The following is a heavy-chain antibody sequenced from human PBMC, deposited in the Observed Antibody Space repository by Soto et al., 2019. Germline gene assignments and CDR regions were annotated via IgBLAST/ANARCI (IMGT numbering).Heavy chain of an antibody. Sequence: GASVKVSCKASGGTFSSYAISWVRQAPGQGLEWMGGIIPIFGTANYAQKFQGRVTITADESTSTAYMELSSLRSEDTAVYYCASLVAARVTQFYYYYYYGMDVWGQGTTVNVSS. V-gene: IGHV1-69*13. J-gene: IGHJ6*02. CDR2: IIPIFGTA. D-gene: IGHD6-6*01. CDR1: GGTFSSYA. CDR3: ASLVAARVTQFYYYYYYGMDV.